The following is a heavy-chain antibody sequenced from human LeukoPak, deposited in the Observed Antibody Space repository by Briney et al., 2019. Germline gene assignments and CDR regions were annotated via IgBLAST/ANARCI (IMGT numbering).Heavy chain of an antibody. Sequence: PGGSLRLSCAASGFTFNSYGMHWVRQAPGKGLEWVAVISYDGSNKYYADSVKGRFTISRDNSKNTLYLQMNSLRAEDTAVYYCATSIVGATWAFDIWGQGTMVTVSS. D-gene: IGHD1-26*01. J-gene: IGHJ3*02. CDR2: ISYDGSNK. CDR3: ATSIVGATWAFDI. V-gene: IGHV3-30*03. CDR1: GFTFNSYG.